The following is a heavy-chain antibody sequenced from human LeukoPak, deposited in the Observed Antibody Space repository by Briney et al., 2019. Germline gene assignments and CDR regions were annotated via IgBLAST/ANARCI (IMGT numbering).Heavy chain of an antibody. CDR1: GFTVSSNH. J-gene: IGHJ4*02. CDR2: IYSGGST. CDR3: ARAPQYQPYYFDY. V-gene: IGHV3-53*01. Sequence: GGSLRLSCAASGFTVSSNHMSWVRQAPGKGLEWVSVIYSGGSTYYADSVKGRFTISRDNSKNTLCLQMNSLRAEDTAVYYCARAPQYQPYYFDYWGQGTLVTVSS. D-gene: IGHD2-2*01.